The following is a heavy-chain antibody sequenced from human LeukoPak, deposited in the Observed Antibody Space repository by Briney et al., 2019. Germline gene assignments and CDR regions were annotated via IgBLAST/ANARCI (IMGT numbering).Heavy chain of an antibody. Sequence: PSETLSLTCTVSGYSISSGYYWGWIRQPPGKGLGWIGGIYHSGSTYYNPSLKSRVTISVDTSKNQFSLKLSSVTAADTAVYYCARDVNRRDSSGYYPTKWGQGTLVTVSS. CDR1: GYSISSGYY. J-gene: IGHJ4*02. D-gene: IGHD3-22*01. CDR3: ARDVNRRDSSGYYPTK. V-gene: IGHV4-38-2*02. CDR2: IYHSGST.